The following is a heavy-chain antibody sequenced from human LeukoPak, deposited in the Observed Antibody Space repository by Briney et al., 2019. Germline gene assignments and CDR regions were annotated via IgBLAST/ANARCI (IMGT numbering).Heavy chain of an antibody. V-gene: IGHV4-31*03. D-gene: IGHD4-17*01. CDR1: GGSISSSGYY. CDR3: ARGRASTVTTPAAFDY. Sequence: PSETLSLTCTVSGGSISSSGYYWSWIRQHPGKGLEWIGYIYYSGSTYYNPSLKSRVTISVDTSKNQFSLKLSSVTAADTAVYYCARGRASTVTTPAAFDYWGQGTLVTVSS. CDR2: IYYSGST. J-gene: IGHJ4*02.